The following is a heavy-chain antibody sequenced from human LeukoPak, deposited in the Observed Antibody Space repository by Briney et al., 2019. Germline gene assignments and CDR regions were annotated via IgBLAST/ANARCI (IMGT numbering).Heavy chain of an antibody. D-gene: IGHD5-24*01. CDR2: INWNGDRR. Sequence: TGGSLRLSCVASGFRFDDYDMSWVRLAPGKGLEWVSGINWNGDRRGYADSVKGRFTISRDNAKNSLYVQMNSLRVDDTALYYCARASRAGGFDYWGLGTPVTVSS. CDR3: ARASRAGGFDY. J-gene: IGHJ4*02. CDR1: GFRFDDYD. V-gene: IGHV3-20*04.